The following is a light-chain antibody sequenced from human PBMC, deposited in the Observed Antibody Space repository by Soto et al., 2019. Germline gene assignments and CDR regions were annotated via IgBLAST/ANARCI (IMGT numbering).Light chain of an antibody. CDR1: QSISSW. J-gene: IGKJ1*01. V-gene: IGKV1-5*01. CDR2: DAS. CDR3: QQYNSYLWT. Sequence: DIPMTQSPSTLSASVGDRVTITCRASQSISSWLAWYQQKPGKAPKLLIYDASSLESGVPSRFSGSGSGTEFTLTISSLQPDDFATYYCQQYNSYLWTFGQGTKVEMK.